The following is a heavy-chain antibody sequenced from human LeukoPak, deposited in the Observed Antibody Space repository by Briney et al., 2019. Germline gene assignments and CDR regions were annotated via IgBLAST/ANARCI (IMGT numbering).Heavy chain of an antibody. V-gene: IGHV3-21*01. Sequence: GGSLRLSCAASGFTFSSYSMNWVRKAPGKGLEWVSSISSSSSYIYYADSVKGRFTISRDNSKNTLYLQMNNLRAEDTAVYYCARVTFGDGYFDYWGQGTLVTVSS. D-gene: IGHD3-16*01. CDR2: ISSSSSYI. CDR1: GFTFSSYS. J-gene: IGHJ4*02. CDR3: ARVTFGDGYFDY.